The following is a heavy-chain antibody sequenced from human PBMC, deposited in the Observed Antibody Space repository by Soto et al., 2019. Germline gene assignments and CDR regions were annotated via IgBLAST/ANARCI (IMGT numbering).Heavy chain of an antibody. Sequence: SETLSLTCTVSGGSISSSSYCWAWIRQPPGKGLEWIGSIYYSGSTYYNPSLKSRVTISVDTSKNQFSLKLSSVTAADTAVYYCARHPMAPGSVRFPPWAQVPPLSVS. D-gene: IGHD3-10*01. CDR1: GGSISSSSYC. CDR2: IYYSGST. V-gene: IGHV4-39*01. J-gene: IGHJ5*02. CDR3: ARHPMAPGSVRFPP.